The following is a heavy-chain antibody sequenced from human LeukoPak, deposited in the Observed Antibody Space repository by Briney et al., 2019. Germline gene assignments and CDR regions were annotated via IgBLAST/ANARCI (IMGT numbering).Heavy chain of an antibody. CDR3: ARGSRIAVAGTFLDNWFDP. D-gene: IGHD6-19*01. CDR2: ISAYNGNT. V-gene: IGHV1-18*01. J-gene: IGHJ5*02. Sequence: ASVKVSCKASGYTFTSYDINWVRQAPGQGLEWMGWISAYNGNTNYAQKFQGRVTMTTDTSTTTAYMELRSLRSDDTAVYYCARGSRIAVAGTFLDNWFDPWGQGTLVTVSS. CDR1: GYTFTSYD.